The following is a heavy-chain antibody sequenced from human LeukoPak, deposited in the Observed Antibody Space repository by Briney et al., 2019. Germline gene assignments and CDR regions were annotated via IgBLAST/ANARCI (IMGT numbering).Heavy chain of an antibody. CDR3: ARGSLTYYDSSGYYYRAFDI. D-gene: IGHD3-22*01. CDR2: IYYSGST. Sequence: SQTLSLTCTVSGGSISSGGYYWSWIRQHPGKGLEWIVYIYYSGSTYYNPSLKSRVTISVDTSKNQFSLKLSSVTAADTAVYYCARGSLTYYDSSGYYYRAFDIWGQGTMVTVSS. CDR1: GGSISSGGYY. V-gene: IGHV4-31*03. J-gene: IGHJ3*02.